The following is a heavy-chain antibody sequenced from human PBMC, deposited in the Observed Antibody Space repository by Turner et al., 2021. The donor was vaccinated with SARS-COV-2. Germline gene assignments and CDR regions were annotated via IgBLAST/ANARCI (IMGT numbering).Heavy chain of an antibody. V-gene: IGHV3-30-3*01. Sequence: QVQLVESGGGVVQPGRSLRLSCAASGFTFSNYAMHWVRQAPGKGLEWVVFISYDGSYKYYADSVKGRFTISRDNSKNTLYLQMNSLRAEDTAVYYCAKDLGQLDWFDPWGQGTLVTVSS. CDR1: GFTFSNYA. CDR2: ISYDGSYK. D-gene: IGHD6-13*01. J-gene: IGHJ5*02. CDR3: AKDLGQLDWFDP.